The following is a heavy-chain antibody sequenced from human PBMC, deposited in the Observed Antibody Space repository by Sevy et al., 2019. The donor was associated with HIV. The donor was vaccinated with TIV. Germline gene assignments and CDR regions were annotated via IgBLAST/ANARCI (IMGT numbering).Heavy chain of an antibody. J-gene: IGHJ4*02. CDR2: IYYSGST. CDR1: GGSISSYY. V-gene: IGHV4-59*12. CDR3: ARRQGYDGFYYFDY. Sequence: SETLSLTCTVSGGSISSYYWSWIRQPPGKGLEWIGYIYYSGSTNYNPSLKSRVTISVDTSKNQFSLKLGPVTAADTAVYYCARRQGYDGFYYFDYWGQGTLVTVSS. D-gene: IGHD5-12*01.